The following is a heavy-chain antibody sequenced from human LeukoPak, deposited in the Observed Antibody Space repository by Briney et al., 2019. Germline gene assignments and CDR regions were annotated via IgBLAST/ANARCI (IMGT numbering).Heavy chain of an antibody. CDR3: ATLRFLEWLNALDAFDI. CDR2: INHSGST. J-gene: IGHJ3*02. V-gene: IGHV4-34*01. D-gene: IGHD3-3*01. Sequence: SETLSLTCAVYGGSFSGYYWSWIRQPPGKGPEWIGEINHSGSTNYNPSLKSRVTISVDTSKNQFSLKLSSVTAADTAVYYCATLRFLEWLNALDAFDIWGQGTMVTVSS. CDR1: GGSFSGYY.